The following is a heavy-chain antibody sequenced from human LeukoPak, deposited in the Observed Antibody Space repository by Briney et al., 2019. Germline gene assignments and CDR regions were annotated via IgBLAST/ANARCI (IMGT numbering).Heavy chain of an antibody. V-gene: IGHV3-7*01. CDR3: ARDGGGPLD. D-gene: IGHD3-10*01. Sequence: GGSLRLSCAASGFTFRNSWMSWVRLAPGQGLEWVANIKQEGTEKNYVDSVKGRFTISRDNARNSLYLQMNSLRAEDKAVYYCARDGGGPLDWGQGTLVTVSS. J-gene: IGHJ4*02. CDR1: GFTFRNSW. CDR2: IKQEGTEK.